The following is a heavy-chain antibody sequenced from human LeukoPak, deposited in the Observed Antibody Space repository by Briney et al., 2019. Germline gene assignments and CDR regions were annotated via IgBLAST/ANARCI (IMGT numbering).Heavy chain of an antibody. Sequence: GGSLSLSCTASGFIFSDSGMHWVRQSPGKGLEWVTFIRYDGTNKDYADSVKGRFSISRDNSKNTVYLQMNSLSAEDTAVYYCAKEGNWYSLDSWGQGTLVTVSS. D-gene: IGHD6-13*01. CDR3: AKEGNWYSLDS. J-gene: IGHJ4*02. CDR2: IRYDGTNK. CDR1: GFIFSDSG. V-gene: IGHV3-30*02.